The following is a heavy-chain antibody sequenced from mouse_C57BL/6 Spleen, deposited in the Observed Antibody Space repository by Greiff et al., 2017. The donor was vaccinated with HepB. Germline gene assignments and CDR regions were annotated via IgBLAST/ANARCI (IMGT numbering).Heavy chain of an antibody. CDR3: ARHYYYGSSFWFAY. D-gene: IGHD1-1*01. J-gene: IGHJ3*01. CDR2: IYPGSGST. CDR1: GYTFTSYW. Sequence: VKLQQPGAELVKPGASVKMSCKASGYTFTSYWITWVKQRPGQGLEWIGDIYPGSGSTNYNEKFKSKATLTVDTSSSTAYMQLSSLTSEDSAVYYCARHYYYGSSFWFAYWGQGTLVTVSA. V-gene: IGHV1-55*01.